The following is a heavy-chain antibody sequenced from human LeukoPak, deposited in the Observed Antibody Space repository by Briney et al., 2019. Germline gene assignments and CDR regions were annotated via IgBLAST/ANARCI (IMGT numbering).Heavy chain of an antibody. CDR3: ARILYYYARTGYNMDV. J-gene: IGHJ6*03. D-gene: IGHD3-22*01. CDR1: GFSLIDYD. V-gene: IGHV3-11*01. CDR2: MSSSGDSI. Sequence: GGSLRLSCAASGFSLIDYDMTWIRQAPGKGLEWVSYMSSSGDSIYYVDSVRGRFTISRDNAKNSLNLQMKSLRAEDTAVYYCARILYYYARTGYNMDVWGIGTTVTVSS.